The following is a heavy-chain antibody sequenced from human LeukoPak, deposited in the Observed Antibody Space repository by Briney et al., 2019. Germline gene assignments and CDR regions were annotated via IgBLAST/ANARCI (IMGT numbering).Heavy chain of an antibody. CDR2: LSGSGGAT. D-gene: IGHD3-16*01. CDR1: EFTFSRFA. V-gene: IGHV3-23*01. CDR3: ARDPLIPGKTGASDI. Sequence: GGSLRLSCEASEFTFSRFAMSWIRQPPGTGLEWVSTLSGSGGATYYADSVKGRFTTSRDNARNSLYLQMNSLRVEDTAVYYCARDPLIPGKTGASDIWGQGTMVTVSS. J-gene: IGHJ3*02.